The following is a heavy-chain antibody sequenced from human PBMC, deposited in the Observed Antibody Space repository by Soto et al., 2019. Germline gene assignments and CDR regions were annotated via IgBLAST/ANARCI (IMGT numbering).Heavy chain of an antibody. CDR3: APRVGGLDY. Sequence: QITLKESGPTLVKPTQTLTLTCTFTGFSLSTSGVGVGWIRQPPGKALEWLALIYWDDAKRYSPSLKSRLTNTQDTSEHQVVLTATNMDPVDTATYYGAPRVGGLDYWGQGTLVTVSS. CDR1: GFSLSTSGVG. J-gene: IGHJ4*02. CDR2: IYWDDAK. V-gene: IGHV2-5*02. D-gene: IGHD2-15*01.